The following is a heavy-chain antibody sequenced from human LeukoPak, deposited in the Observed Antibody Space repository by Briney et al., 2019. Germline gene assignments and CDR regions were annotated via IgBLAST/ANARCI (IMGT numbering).Heavy chain of an antibody. CDR1: GFTFSSYA. CDR3: AKSRGYYYEKSGPADY. J-gene: IGHJ4*02. D-gene: IGHD3-22*01. Sequence: PGRSLRLSCAASGFTFSSYAMHWVRQAPGKGLEWLAVISYDGSNKYYADSVKGRFTISRDNSKNTLYLQMNSLSAEDTAVYYCAKSRGYYYEKSGPADYWGQGTLVTVSS. V-gene: IGHV3-30-3*02. CDR2: ISYDGSNK.